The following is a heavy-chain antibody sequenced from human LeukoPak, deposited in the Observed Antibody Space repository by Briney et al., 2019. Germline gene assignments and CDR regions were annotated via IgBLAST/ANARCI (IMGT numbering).Heavy chain of an antibody. J-gene: IGHJ4*02. D-gene: IGHD6-19*01. CDR2: ISNGSSYT. Sequence: GGSLRLSCAASGFTFSDYYMSWIRQAPGKGLEWVSYISNGSSYTKYADPVKGRFTISRDNAKNSLYLQMNSLRAEDTAVYYCARERAGSFDYWGQGTLVTVSS. CDR3: ARERAGSFDY. V-gene: IGHV3-11*05. CDR1: GFTFSDYY.